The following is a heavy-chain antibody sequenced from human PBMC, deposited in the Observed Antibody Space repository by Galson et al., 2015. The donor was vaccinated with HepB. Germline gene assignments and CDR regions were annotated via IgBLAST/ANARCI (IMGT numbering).Heavy chain of an antibody. CDR1: GYTRTELS. CDR2: FDPEGGET. D-gene: IGHD1-1*01. J-gene: IGHJ4*02. CDR3: ATVFWNDGPHVGFFDH. Sequence: SVKVSCKVSGYTRTELSLHWVRQAPGRGLEWMGGFDPEGGETIYAQKLQGRVTMTEDTSAQIAFLNLRSLRSEDTAIYYCATVFWNDGPHVGFFDHWGQGTLVTVS. V-gene: IGHV1-24*01.